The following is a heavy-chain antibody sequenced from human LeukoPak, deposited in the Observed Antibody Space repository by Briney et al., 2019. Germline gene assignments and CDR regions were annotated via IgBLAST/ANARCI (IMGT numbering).Heavy chain of an antibody. CDR3: AKGDGYNYDNWFDP. V-gene: IGHV3-23*01. D-gene: IGHD5-24*01. Sequence: GGSLRLSCAASGFTFSSYALSWVRQPPGKGLEWVSSISGSGGSTYYADFVKGRFTISRDNSKNTLYLQVNSLRAEDTAVYYCAKGDGYNYDNWFDPWGQGTLVTVSS. J-gene: IGHJ5*02. CDR1: GFTFSSYA. CDR2: ISGSGGST.